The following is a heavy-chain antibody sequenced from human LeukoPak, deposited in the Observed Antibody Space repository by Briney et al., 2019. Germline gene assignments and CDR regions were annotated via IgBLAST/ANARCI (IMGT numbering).Heavy chain of an antibody. D-gene: IGHD6-19*01. CDR3: ARHALAVAGRFDY. CDR2: IYYTGST. CDR1: GVSISSSSYY. J-gene: IGHJ4*02. V-gene: IGHV4-39*01. Sequence: PSETLSLTCTVSGVSISSSSYYWGWIRQPPGKGLEWIGSIYYTGSTYYNPSLKSRVTISVDTSKNQFSLKLSSVTAADTAVYYCARHALAVAGRFDYWGQGTLVTVSS.